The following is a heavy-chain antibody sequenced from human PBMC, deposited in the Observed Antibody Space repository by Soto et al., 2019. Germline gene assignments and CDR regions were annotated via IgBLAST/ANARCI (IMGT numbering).Heavy chain of an antibody. J-gene: IGHJ6*02. Sequence: SETLSLTCTVSGGSISSYYWSWIRQPPGKGLEWIGYIYYSGSTNYNPSLKSRVTISVDTSKNQFSLKLSSVTAADTAVYYCARVWFGEFPYYYYYGMDVWGQGTTVTVSS. CDR1: GGSISSYY. CDR3: ARVWFGEFPYYYYYGMDV. D-gene: IGHD3-10*01. V-gene: IGHV4-59*01. CDR2: IYYSGST.